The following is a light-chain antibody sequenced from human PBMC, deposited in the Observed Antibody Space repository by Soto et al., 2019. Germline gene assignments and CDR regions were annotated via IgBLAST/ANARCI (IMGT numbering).Light chain of an antibody. V-gene: IGKV1-39*01. CDR3: QQSYSTPWT. J-gene: IGKJ1*01. CDR1: QSISSY. CDR2: APS. Sequence: DIQMTQSPSSLSASVGDRVTITCRASQSISSYLNWYQQIPGKAPKLLIYAPSSLQSGVPSRFSGSGSGTDFTLTISSLQPEDFATYYCQQSYSTPWTFGQGTKVEIK.